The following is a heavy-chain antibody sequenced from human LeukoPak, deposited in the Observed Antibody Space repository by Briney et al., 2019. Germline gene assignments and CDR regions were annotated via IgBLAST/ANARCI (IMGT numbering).Heavy chain of an antibody. V-gene: IGHV3-21*01. D-gene: IGHD3-10*01. CDR2: ISSGSSAI. CDR3: AKGVASYASGDTFDY. J-gene: IGHJ4*02. Sequence: GGSLRLSCEASGFTFTTYSMTWVRQAPGKGLEWVSIISSGSSAIFSADALKGRFTISRDDAKNLLYLDMNSLRAEDTAVYYCAKGVASYASGDTFDYWGQGTLVTVSS. CDR1: GFTFTTYS.